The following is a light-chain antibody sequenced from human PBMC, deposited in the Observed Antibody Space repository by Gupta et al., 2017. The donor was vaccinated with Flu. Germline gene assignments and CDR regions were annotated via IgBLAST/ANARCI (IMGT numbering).Light chain of an antibody. CDR2: DDS. Sequence: GGVNNGAKSVQWYQEKAGQAPLLVVYDDSGRPSGSPERCSGSNSGNTATLTIIRVEAGDDADYYCQVWESGSDHVVFGGGTKLTVL. J-gene: IGLJ2*01. V-gene: IGLV3-21*02. CDR3: QVWESGSDHVV. CDR1: NNGAKS.